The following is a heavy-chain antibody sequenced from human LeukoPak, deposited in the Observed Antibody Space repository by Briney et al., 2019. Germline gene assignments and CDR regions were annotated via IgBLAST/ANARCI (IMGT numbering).Heavy chain of an antibody. Sequence: PSETLSLTCAVYGGSFSGYYWSWIRQPPAKGLEWIGEINQSGSTNYNPSLKSRVTISADTSKNQFSLKLSSVTAADTAVYYCARGWYYYYYMDVWGKGTTVTVSS. CDR1: GGSFSGYY. CDR3: ARGWYYYYYMDV. J-gene: IGHJ6*03. V-gene: IGHV4-34*01. CDR2: INQSGST.